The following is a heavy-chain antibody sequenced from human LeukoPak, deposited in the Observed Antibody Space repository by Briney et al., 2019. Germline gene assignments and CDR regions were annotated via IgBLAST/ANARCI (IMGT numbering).Heavy chain of an antibody. Sequence: GGSLRLSCAASGFTFSSYGMHWVRQAPGKGLEWVAVISYDGSNKYYADSVKGRFTISRDNSKNTLYLQMNSLRAEDTAVYYCARDGDIYSYGALDYWGQGTLVTVSS. CDR2: ISYDGSNK. V-gene: IGHV3-30*03. CDR1: GFTFSSYG. D-gene: IGHD5-18*01. CDR3: ARDGDIYSYGALDY. J-gene: IGHJ4*02.